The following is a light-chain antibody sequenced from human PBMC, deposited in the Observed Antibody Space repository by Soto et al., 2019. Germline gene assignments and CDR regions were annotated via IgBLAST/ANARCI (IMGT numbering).Light chain of an antibody. V-gene: IGKV1-5*03. CDR1: QSVDSW. J-gene: IGKJ1*01. CDR3: QHYNDYSRV. CDR2: KAS. Sequence: DIQMTQSPSTLSASIGDRVTITCRASQSVDSWLAWYQQQPGKAPKLLIYKASSLQTGVPSRFSRRRSGTEFTLTISSLQPDDFATYYCQHYNDYSRVFGQGTKVEIK.